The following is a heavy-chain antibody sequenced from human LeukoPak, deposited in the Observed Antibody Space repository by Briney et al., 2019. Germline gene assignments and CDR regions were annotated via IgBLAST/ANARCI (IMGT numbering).Heavy chain of an antibody. J-gene: IGHJ6*02. V-gene: IGHV3-30-3*01. CDR1: GFTFSSYA. CDR2: ISYDGSNK. D-gene: IGHD1-26*01. CDR3: ARGGVAPKYYYYGMDV. Sequence: GRSLSLSCAASGFTFSSYAMHWVRQAPGKGLEWVAVISYDGSNKYYADSVKGRFTISRDNSKNTLYLQMNSLRAEDTAVYYCARGGVAPKYYYYGMDVWGQGTTVTVSS.